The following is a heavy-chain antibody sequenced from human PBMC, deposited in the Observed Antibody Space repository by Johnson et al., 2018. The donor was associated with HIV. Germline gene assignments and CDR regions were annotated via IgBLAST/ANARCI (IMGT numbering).Heavy chain of an antibody. D-gene: IGHD2-8*01. J-gene: IGHJ3*02. CDR3: ATDQIVLMVYALAAFDI. V-gene: IGHV3-23*04. CDR1: GFTFSSYA. CDR2: ISGSGGST. Sequence: VQVVESGGGLVQPGGSLRLSCAASGFTFSSYAMSWVRPAPGKGLEWVSAISGSGGSTYYADSVQGRFTISRDNSKNTLYLQMNSLRAEDTAVYYCATDQIVLMVYALAAFDIWGQGTMVTVSS.